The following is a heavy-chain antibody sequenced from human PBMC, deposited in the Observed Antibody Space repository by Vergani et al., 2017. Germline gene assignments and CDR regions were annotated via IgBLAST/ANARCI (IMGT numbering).Heavy chain of an antibody. J-gene: IGHJ4*02. CDR1: EFTFSNYA. CDR3: AKQYFVSGNYLVDY. CDR2: ISGSGVSA. Sequence: EVQLVESGGGVVRPGGSLRLTCAASEFTFSNYAMNWVRQAPGKGLEWVSGISGSGVSAYYTDSVKGRFTISRDNSKNMLFLQMNNLRTEDTAIYYCAKQYFVSGNYLVDYWGEGTLVIVSS. D-gene: IGHD3-10*01. V-gene: IGHV3-23*04.